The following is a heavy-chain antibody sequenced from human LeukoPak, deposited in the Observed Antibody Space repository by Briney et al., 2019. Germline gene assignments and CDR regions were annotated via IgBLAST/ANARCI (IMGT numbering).Heavy chain of an antibody. CDR1: GFPFSSYS. CDR2: ISSSSYI. Sequence: GRSLRLSCAASGFPFSSYSMIWVRQAPGKGLEWVSSISSSSYIYYADSVKGRFTISRDNAKNSLYLQMNSLRAEDTAVYYCARDLDDCSGGSCYFRALYYGMDVWGQGTTVTVSS. V-gene: IGHV3-21*01. D-gene: IGHD2-15*01. CDR3: ARDLDDCSGGSCYFRALYYGMDV. J-gene: IGHJ6*02.